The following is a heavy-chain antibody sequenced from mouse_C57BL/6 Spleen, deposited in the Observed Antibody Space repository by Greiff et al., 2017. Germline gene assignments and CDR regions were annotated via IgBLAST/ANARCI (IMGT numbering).Heavy chain of an antibody. Sequence: QVQLQQPGAELVRPGTSVKLSCKASGYTFTSYWMTWVKQRPGQGLEWIGVIDPSDSYTNYNQKFKGKATLTVDTSSSTAYMQLSSLTSEDSAVYYCARASCNYGVPYFDVWGTGTTVTFSS. J-gene: IGHJ1*03. CDR2: IDPSDSYT. CDR3: ARASCNYGVPYFDV. V-gene: IGHV1-59*01. D-gene: IGHD2-1*01. CDR1: GYTFTSYW.